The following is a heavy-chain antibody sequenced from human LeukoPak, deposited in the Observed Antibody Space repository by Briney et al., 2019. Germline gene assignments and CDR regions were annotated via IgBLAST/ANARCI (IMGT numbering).Heavy chain of an antibody. J-gene: IGHJ5*02. CDR3: AGNRNALGDVNWLDP. CDR2: IYDTGSS. Sequence: PSETLSLTCTVSGASINGYYWNWIRQSPGKGLEWIAFIYDTGSSNYNPSLTSRLTISLDTSTNQFSLKLKSVTAADTAVYYCAGNRNALGDVNWLDPWGQGTLVTVSS. V-gene: IGHV4-59*01. CDR1: GASINGYY. D-gene: IGHD3-16*01.